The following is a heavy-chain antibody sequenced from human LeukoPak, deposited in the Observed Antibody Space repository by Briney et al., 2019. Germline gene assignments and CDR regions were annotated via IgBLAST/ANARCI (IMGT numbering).Heavy chain of an antibody. V-gene: IGHV4-59*11. CDR1: GGSISSHY. CDR2: IYYSGST. CDR3: ARTGVLRFLEWNARLIGWFDP. Sequence: SETLSLTCTVSGGSISSHYWSWIRQPPGKGLEWIGYIYYSGSTNSNPPLKSRVTISVDTSKNQFSLKLSSVTAADTAVYYCARTGVLRFLEWNARLIGWFDPWGQGTLVTVSS. J-gene: IGHJ5*02. D-gene: IGHD3-3*01.